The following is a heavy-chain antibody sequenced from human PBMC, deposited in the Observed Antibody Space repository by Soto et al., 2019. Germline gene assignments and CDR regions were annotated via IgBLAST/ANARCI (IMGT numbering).Heavy chain of an antibody. CDR3: ARVDYYDSSGYYGFDY. Sequence: LCGGSISSGDYYWSWIRQPPGKGLEWIGYIYYSGSTYYNPSLKSRVTISVDTSKNQFSLKLSSVTAADTAVYYCARVDYYDSSGYYGFDYWGQGTLVTVSS. D-gene: IGHD3-22*01. CDR2: IYYSGST. J-gene: IGHJ4*02. CDR1: GGSISSGDYY. V-gene: IGHV4-30-4*01.